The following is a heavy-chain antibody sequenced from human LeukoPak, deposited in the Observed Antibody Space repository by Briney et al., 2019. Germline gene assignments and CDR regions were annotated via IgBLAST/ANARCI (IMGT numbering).Heavy chain of an antibody. D-gene: IGHD3-22*01. CDR3: ARDRRITMIVGGNWFDP. Sequence: ASVKVSCKASGYTFTGYYMHWVRQAPGQGLEWMGRINPNSGGTNYAQKFQGRVTMTRDTSISTAYMELSRLRSDDTAVYYCARDRRITMIVGGNWFDPWGREPWSPSPQ. CDR2: INPNSGGT. CDR1: GYTFTGYY. J-gene: IGHJ5*02. V-gene: IGHV1-2*06.